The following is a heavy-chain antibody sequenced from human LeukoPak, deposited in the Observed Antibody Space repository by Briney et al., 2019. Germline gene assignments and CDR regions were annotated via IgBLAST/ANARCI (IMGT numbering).Heavy chain of an antibody. CDR2: IKQDGSEK. CDR1: GFTFSSYE. Sequence: PGGSLRLSCAASGFTFSSYEMNWVRQAPGKGLEWVANIKQDGSEKYYVDSVKGRFTISRDNSKNTLYLQMNSLRAEDTAVYHCAKVVEQADYWGQGTLVTVSS. CDR3: AKVVEQADY. J-gene: IGHJ4*02. D-gene: IGHD3-10*01. V-gene: IGHV3-7*01.